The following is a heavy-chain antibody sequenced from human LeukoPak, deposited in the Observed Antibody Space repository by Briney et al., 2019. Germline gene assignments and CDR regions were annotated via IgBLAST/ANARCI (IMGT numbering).Heavy chain of an antibody. CDR2: ISTDGISR. J-gene: IGHJ4*02. CDR1: DFTFSTYW. V-gene: IGHV3-74*01. D-gene: IGHD5-12*01. Sequence: PGGSLRLSCAGSDFTFSTYWMHWVRRAPGKGLVWVSRISTDGISRTYADSVKGRFTISRDNARNTLFLQMDSLRAEDTAVYYCVRGTSRENGYGGDDPYWGQGTLVSVSS. CDR3: VRGTSRENGYGGDDPY.